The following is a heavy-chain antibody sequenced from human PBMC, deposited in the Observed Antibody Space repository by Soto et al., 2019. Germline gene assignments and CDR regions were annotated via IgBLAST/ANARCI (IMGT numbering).Heavy chain of an antibody. V-gene: IGHV1-69*13. Sequence: SVKVSCKASGGTFSSYAISWVRQAPGQGLEWMGGIIPIFGTANYAQKFQGRVTITADESTSTAYMELSSLRSEDTAVYYCAREYHGSGRYLYGMDVWGQGTTVTVTS. CDR3: AREYHGSGRYLYGMDV. J-gene: IGHJ6*02. D-gene: IGHD3-10*01. CDR1: GGTFSSYA. CDR2: IIPIFGTA.